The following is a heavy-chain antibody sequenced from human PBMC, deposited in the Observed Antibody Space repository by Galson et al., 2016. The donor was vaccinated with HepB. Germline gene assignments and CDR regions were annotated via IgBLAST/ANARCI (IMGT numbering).Heavy chain of an antibody. CDR1: GYSFTSYW. D-gene: IGHD6-19*01. Sequence: QSGAEVKKPGESLKISCKGSGYSFTSYWIGWVRQMPGKGLEWMGIIYPGDSDTRHSPSFQGQVTISADKSISTAYLQWSSLKASDTAMYYCARKALGGIAVAGNKWFDPWGQGTLVTVSS. CDR3: ARKALGGIAVAGNKWFDP. J-gene: IGHJ5*02. V-gene: IGHV5-51*01. CDR2: IYPGDSDT.